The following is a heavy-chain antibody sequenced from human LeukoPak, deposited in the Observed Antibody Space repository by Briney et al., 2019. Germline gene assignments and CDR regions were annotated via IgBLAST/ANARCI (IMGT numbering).Heavy chain of an antibody. D-gene: IGHD6-13*01. CDR2: INPKSAGT. V-gene: IGHV1-2*02. J-gene: IGHJ4*02. CDR3: ARTLYIAAAPGGFDY. CDR1: GYTFTGHY. Sequence: GASVKVSCKASGYTFTGHYMHWVRQAPGQGLEWMGWINPKSAGTNYAQKFQGRVTMTRDTSTGTVYMELSRLRSDDTAVYYCARTLYIAAAPGGFDYWGQGTLVTVSS.